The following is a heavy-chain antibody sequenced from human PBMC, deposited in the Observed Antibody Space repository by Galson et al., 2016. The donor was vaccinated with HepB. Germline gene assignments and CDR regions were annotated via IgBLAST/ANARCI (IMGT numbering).Heavy chain of an antibody. J-gene: IGHJ4*02. V-gene: IGHV3-7*03. CDR2: IKQDGSEN. D-gene: IGHD3-22*01. Sequence: SLRLSCAASGFTFSNYWMSWVRQAPGKGLEWVANIKQDGSENYYGDTVKGRFTISRDNAKNSLFLQMNSLRAEDTAVYYCARESYYDRSHYYNGEGQSDYWSQGTLVTVSS. CDR3: ARESYYDRSHYYNGEGQSDY. CDR1: GFTFSNYW.